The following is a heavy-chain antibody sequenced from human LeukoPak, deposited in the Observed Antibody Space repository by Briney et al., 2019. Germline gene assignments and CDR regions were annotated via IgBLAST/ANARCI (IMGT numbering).Heavy chain of an antibody. CDR3: ASGGVLGNYYYGMDV. CDR1: GYTFTSYY. J-gene: IGHJ6*02. D-gene: IGHD2-15*01. V-gene: IGHV1-46*01. CDR2: INPSGGST. Sequence: ASVKVSCKASGYTFTSYYMHWVRQAPGQGLEWMGIINPSGGSTSYAQKFQGRVTMTRDTSTSTVYMELSSLRSEDTAVYYCASGGVLGNYYYGMDVWGQGTTVTVSS.